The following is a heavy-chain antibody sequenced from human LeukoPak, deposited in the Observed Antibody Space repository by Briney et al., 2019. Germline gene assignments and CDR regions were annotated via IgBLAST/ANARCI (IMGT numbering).Heavy chain of an antibody. Sequence: ASVKVSCKASGYTFTSYYMHWVRQAPGQGLEWMGIINPSGGSTSYAQKFQGRVTMTRDTSTSTVYMERSGLRSEDTAVYYCARDPSPDSSGFRAEYFQHWGQGTLVTVSS. D-gene: IGHD3-22*01. J-gene: IGHJ1*01. CDR2: INPSGGST. CDR1: GYTFTSYY. V-gene: IGHV1-46*01. CDR3: ARDPSPDSSGFRAEYFQH.